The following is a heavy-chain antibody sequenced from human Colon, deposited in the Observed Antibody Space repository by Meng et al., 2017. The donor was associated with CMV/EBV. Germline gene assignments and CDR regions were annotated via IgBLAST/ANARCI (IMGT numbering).Heavy chain of an antibody. CDR1: GFDVSDNH. CDR3: HGSGGYSY. V-gene: IGHV3-53*01. CDR2: IYGDGYT. D-gene: IGHD1-26*01. J-gene: IGHJ4*02. Sequence: GGSLRLSCVVSGFDVSDNHINWVRQAPGKGLEWVSTIYGDGYTNSADSVKGRFAISRDNSKNRVFLQMNSLRAEDTAIYYCHGSGGYSYWGRGSLVTVSS.